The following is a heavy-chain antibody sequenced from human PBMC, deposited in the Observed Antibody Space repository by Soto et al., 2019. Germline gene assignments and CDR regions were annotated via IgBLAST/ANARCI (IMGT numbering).Heavy chain of an antibody. Sequence: EVQLLESGGGLVQPGGSLRLSCAASGFTFSSYAMSWVRQAPGKGLEWVAAISGSGGSTYYADSVKGRFTISKDNSKTTLYLERNSMRAEDTAVYCCAKNLERVIYGVIAVAGGDYWGKKTLLTVSS. CDR1: GFTFSSYA. D-gene: IGHD6-19*01. CDR2: ISGSGGST. CDR3: AKNLERVIYGVIAVAGGDY. J-gene: IGHJ4*02. V-gene: IGHV3-23*01.